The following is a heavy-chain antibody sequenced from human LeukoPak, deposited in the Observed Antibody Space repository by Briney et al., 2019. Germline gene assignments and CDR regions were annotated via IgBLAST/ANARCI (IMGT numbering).Heavy chain of an antibody. Sequence: GGSLRLSCAASGFTFTSYTMHWVRQAPGKGLEWVTVISYDGSNKYYVDFVKGRFTISRDNAKNSLYLQMNSLRAEDTAVYYCAREAWAYSSGSLDAFDIWGQGTMVTVSS. D-gene: IGHD3-22*01. CDR1: GFTFTSYT. CDR3: AREAWAYSSGSLDAFDI. V-gene: IGHV3-30-3*01. J-gene: IGHJ3*02. CDR2: ISYDGSNK.